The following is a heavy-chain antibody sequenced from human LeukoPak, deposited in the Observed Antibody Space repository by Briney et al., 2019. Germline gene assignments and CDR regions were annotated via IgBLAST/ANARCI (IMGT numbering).Heavy chain of an antibody. V-gene: IGHV3-23*01. CDR2: ISGSGDGT. CDR3: AKDRSGWQFDY. J-gene: IGHJ4*02. D-gene: IGHD6-19*01. CDR1: GFTFSYA. Sequence: PGGSLRLSCAASGFTFSYAMTWVRQAPGKGLEWVSGISGSGDGTYYADSVKGRFTISRDNSKNMLSLQMNSLRAEDTAVYYCAKDRSGWQFDYWGQGTLVTVSS.